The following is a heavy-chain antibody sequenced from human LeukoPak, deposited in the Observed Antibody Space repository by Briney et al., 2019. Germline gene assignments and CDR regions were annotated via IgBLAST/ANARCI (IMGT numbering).Heavy chain of an antibody. J-gene: IGHJ4*02. Sequence: GGSLRVSCAASGFTFSSYALHWVRQAPGKGLEWVTAISYDGSNKYYADSVKGRFTISRDNSKSTVYLQMNSLRAQDTAVYYCVAVVAAVIYWGQGTLVTVSS. V-gene: IGHV3-30*04. CDR3: VAVVAAVIY. CDR1: GFTFSSYA. CDR2: ISYDGSNK. D-gene: IGHD2-15*01.